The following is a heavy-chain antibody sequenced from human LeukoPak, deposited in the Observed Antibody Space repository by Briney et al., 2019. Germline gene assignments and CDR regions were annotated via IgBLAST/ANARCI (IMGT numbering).Heavy chain of an antibody. J-gene: IGHJ4*02. CDR1: GFTFSNYG. CDR3: ARLRVGSDYSLDY. V-gene: IGHV3-20*04. D-gene: IGHD4-11*01. Sequence: GGTLRLSCAASGFTFSNYGMSWVRQAPGKGLEWVSGINWNGGSTGYADSVKGRFTISRDNAKNSPYLQMNSLRAEDTALYYCARLRVGSDYSLDYWGQGTLVTVSS. CDR2: INWNGGST.